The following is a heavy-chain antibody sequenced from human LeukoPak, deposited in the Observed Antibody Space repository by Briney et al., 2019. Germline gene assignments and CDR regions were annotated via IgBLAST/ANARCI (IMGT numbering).Heavy chain of an antibody. Sequence: SETLSLTCAVSGGSISSGGYSWSWIRQPPGKGLEWIGYIYHSGSAYYNPSLKSRVTISVDRSKNQFSLKLSSVTAADTAVYYCARADILTGFYYFDYWGQGTLVTVSS. CDR1: GGSISSGGYS. CDR2: IYHSGSA. D-gene: IGHD3-9*01. CDR3: ARADILTGFYYFDY. V-gene: IGHV4-30-2*01. J-gene: IGHJ4*02.